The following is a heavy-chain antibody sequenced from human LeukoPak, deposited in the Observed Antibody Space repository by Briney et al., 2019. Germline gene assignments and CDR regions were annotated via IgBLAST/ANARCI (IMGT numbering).Heavy chain of an antibody. CDR1: GFTFSSYS. D-gene: IGHD1-26*01. V-gene: IGHV3-21*01. Sequence: GGSLRLSCAASGFTFSSYSMNWVCQAPGKGLEWVSSISSTSTYIYYADSVKGRFTISRDNAKNSLYLQMNSLRAEDTAVYYCARDGAVGFDPWGQGSLVTVSS. CDR2: ISSTSTYI. J-gene: IGHJ5*02. CDR3: ARDGAVGFDP.